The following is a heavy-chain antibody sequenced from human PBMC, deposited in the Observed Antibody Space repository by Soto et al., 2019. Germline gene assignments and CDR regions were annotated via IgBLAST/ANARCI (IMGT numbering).Heavy chain of an antibody. D-gene: IGHD6-13*01. J-gene: IGHJ5*01. Sequence: SETLSLTCTVSGGSIRSRDYYWGWIRQPPNKGLEWIGSMHYGGSTFYNPSLKSRVTISVDTSRNQNSLKVTSVTAADTGLYYCARPGYSSSWYWFDSWGRGTLVTVSS. CDR1: GGSIRSRDYY. CDR2: MHYGGST. V-gene: IGHV4-39*01. CDR3: ARPGYSSSWYWFDS.